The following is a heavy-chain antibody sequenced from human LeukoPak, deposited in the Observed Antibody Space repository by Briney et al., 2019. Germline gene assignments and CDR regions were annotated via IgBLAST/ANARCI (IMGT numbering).Heavy chain of an antibody. Sequence: GASVKVSCKASGGTFSSYAISWVRQAPGQGLEWMGRIIPILGIANYAQKFQGRVTITADKSTSTAYMELSSLRSEDTAVYYCASNRRSYYSPREYYFDYWGQGTLVTVSS. CDR2: IIPILGIA. J-gene: IGHJ4*02. CDR1: GGTFSSYA. CDR3: ASNRRSYYSPREYYFDY. V-gene: IGHV1-69*04. D-gene: IGHD1-26*01.